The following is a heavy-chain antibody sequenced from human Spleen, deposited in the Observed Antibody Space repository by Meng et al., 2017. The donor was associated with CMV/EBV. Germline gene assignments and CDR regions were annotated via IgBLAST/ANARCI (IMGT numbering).Heavy chain of an antibody. CDR1: GHPITTYY. CDR2: IYYSGST. V-gene: IGHV4-59*06. D-gene: IGHD6-13*01. J-gene: IGHJ4*02. Sequence: SETLSLTCSVSGHPITTYYWSWIRQPPGRGLEWVGYIYYSGSTYYNPSLKSRVTISVDTSKNQFSLKLSSVTAADTAVYYCASSPAAGTLLGPYFDYWGQGTLVTVSS. CDR3: ASSPAAGTLLGPYFDY.